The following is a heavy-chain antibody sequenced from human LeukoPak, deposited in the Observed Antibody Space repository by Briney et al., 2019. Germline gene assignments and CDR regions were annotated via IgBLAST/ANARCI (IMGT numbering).Heavy chain of an antibody. CDR3: ARTVAATYYYYYYMDV. CDR1: GYSSTSYW. V-gene: IGHV5-51*01. Sequence: GESLKISCKGSGYSSTSYWIGWVRQMPGKGLEWMGIIYPGDSDTRYSPSFQGQVTISADKSISTAYLQWSSLKASDTAMYYCARTVAATYYYYYYMDVWGKGTTVTVSS. J-gene: IGHJ6*03. D-gene: IGHD2-15*01. CDR2: IYPGDSDT.